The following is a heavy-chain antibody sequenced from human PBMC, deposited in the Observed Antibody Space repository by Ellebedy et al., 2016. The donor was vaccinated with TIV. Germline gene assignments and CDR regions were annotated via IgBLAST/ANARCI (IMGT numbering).Heavy chain of an antibody. CDR3: ATDIDKNGGPQ. CDR2: FDPADGET. CDR1: GNLLSQLS. V-gene: IGHV1-24*01. D-gene: IGHD4-23*01. J-gene: IGHJ4*02. Sequence: ASVKVSCXVSGNLLSQLSIHWVRQAPGKGLEWMGGFDPADGETIYAQQFQDRLTMTVDTSTETAHMELSSLRSEDTAVYYCATDIDKNGGPQWGLGTLVTVSS.